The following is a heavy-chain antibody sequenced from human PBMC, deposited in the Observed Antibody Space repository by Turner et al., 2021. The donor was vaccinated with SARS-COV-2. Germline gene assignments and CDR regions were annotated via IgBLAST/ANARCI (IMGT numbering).Heavy chain of an antibody. CDR3: AKEGTFGEVTGFDY. CDR2: ISYDESNK. Sequence: VQLVESGGGVVQPGRSLRLSCAASGFTFRSYGMHWVRQAPGKGLEWVAVISYDESNKYYTDSVKGRFTISRDNSKNTLYLQMNSLRAEDTAVYYCAKEGTFGEVTGFDYWGQGTLVTVSS. J-gene: IGHJ4*02. V-gene: IGHV3-30*18. CDR1: GFTFRSYG. D-gene: IGHD2-21*02.